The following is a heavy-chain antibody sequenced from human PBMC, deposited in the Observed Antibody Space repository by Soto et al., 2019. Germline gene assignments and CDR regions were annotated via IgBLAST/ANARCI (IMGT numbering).Heavy chain of an antibody. J-gene: IGHJ4*01. Sequence: GGSLRLSCAASGFTFSSYDMHWVRQATGKGLEWVSAIGTAGDPYYPGSVKGRFTISRENARNTLYLQMTGLRAEDTAIYYCAKEGGRGLPPYWGHGTLVTVSS. CDR2: IGTAGDP. V-gene: IGHV3-13*05. D-gene: IGHD1-26*01. CDR1: GFTFSSYD. CDR3: AKEGGRGLPPY.